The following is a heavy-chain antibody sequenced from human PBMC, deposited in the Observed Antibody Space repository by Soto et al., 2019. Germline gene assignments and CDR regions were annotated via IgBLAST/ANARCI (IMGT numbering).Heavy chain of an antibody. CDR2: IYWDDDK. CDR1: GVSLTTSGVG. J-gene: IGHJ4*02. CDR3: AHRQRTVVVGAPFDL. D-gene: IGHD2-15*01. Sequence: QITLRESGPTLVQPTQTLTLTCTLSGVSLTTSGVGVGWIRQPPGKALEWLALIYWDDDKRFSPSLKSRLAITRDTSKNQGVMTMTDMAPVDTAIYYCAHRQRTVVVGAPFDLWGQGSQVTVSS. V-gene: IGHV2-5*02.